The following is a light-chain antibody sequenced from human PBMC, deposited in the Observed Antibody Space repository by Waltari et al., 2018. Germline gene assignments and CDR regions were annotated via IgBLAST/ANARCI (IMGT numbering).Light chain of an antibody. V-gene: IGLV2-23*01. CDR3: CSYAGSSTYV. J-gene: IGLJ1*01. CDR1: SSDVGTYNL. Sequence: QSALPQPASVSGSPGQSITISCTGTSSDVGTYNLVPLYQQHPGKAPKLSIYEGSKRPAVVSHRCSGSKSGNTSSLTISGLQAEDEADYYCCSYAGSSTYVFGTGTKVTVL. CDR2: EGS.